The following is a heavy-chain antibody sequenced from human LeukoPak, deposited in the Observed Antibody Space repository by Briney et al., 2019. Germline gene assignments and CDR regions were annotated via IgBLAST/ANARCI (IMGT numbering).Heavy chain of an antibody. CDR3: ARDGYSSGWPDY. D-gene: IGHD6-19*01. J-gene: IGHJ4*02. V-gene: IGHV3-21*01. Sequence: PGGSLRLSCAASGFTFSNAWMSWVRQAPGKGLEWVSSISSSSSYIYYADSVKGRFTISRDNAKNSLYLQMNSLRAEDTAVYYCARDGYSSGWPDYWGQGTLVTVSS. CDR2: ISSSSSYI. CDR1: GFTFSNAW.